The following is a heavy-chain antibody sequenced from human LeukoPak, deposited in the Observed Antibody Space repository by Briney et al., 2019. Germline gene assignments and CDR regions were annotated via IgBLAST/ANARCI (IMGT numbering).Heavy chain of an antibody. Sequence: SDTLSLTSTVSGDSISSGSYYWGWIRQPPGKGLEWIGSIYYSGNTYYNPSLKSRVTIYVDTSKNQFSLKLSSVTAADTAVYYCARSGAAAGIRYFDLWGRGTLVTVSS. D-gene: IGHD6-13*01. V-gene: IGHV4-39*01. CDR3: ARSGAAAGIRYFDL. CDR2: IYYSGNT. CDR1: GDSISSGSYY. J-gene: IGHJ2*01.